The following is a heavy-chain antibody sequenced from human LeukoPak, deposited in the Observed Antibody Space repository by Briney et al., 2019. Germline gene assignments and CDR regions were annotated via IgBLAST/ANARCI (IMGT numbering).Heavy chain of an antibody. CDR3: ARGLWLCFYWYYFDY. CDR2: INHSGST. Sequence: PSETLSLTCAVYGGSFSGYYWSWIRQPPGKGLEWIGEINHSGSTNYNPSLKSRVTISVDTSKNQFSLKLSSVTAADTAVYYCARGLWLCFYWYYFDYWGQGTLVTVSS. V-gene: IGHV4-34*01. D-gene: IGHD2/OR15-2a*01. J-gene: IGHJ4*02. CDR1: GGSFSGYY.